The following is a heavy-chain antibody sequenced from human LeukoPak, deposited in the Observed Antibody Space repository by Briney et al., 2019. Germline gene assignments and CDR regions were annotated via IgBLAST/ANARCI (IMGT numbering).Heavy chain of an antibody. CDR3: ARVRAIVVVPAAYRSGRDAFDI. Sequence: PGGSLRLSCAASGFTFSDYYMSWIRQAPGKGLEWVSYISSSGSTIYYADSVKGRFTISRDNAKNSLYLQMNSLRAEDTAVYYCARVRAIVVVPAAYRSGRDAFDIWGQGTMVTVSS. D-gene: IGHD2-2*01. CDR2: ISSSGSTI. J-gene: IGHJ3*02. CDR1: GFTFSDYY. V-gene: IGHV3-11*01.